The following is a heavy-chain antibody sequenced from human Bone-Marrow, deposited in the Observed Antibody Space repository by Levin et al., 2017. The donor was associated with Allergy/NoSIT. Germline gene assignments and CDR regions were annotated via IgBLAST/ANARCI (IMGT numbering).Heavy chain of an antibody. Sequence: GSGPTLVKPTQTLTLTCTFSGFSLSTSGMGVGWIRQPPGKALEWLALIYWDDDKRYSPSLQSRPSITKDTSRNQVVLTMANMDPVDTATYYCAYRLHYNSNWNAGWFDPWGQGTLVTVSS. D-gene: IGHD1-1*01. V-gene: IGHV2-5*02. CDR2: IYWDDDK. J-gene: IGHJ5*02. CDR3: AYRLHYNSNWNAGWFDP. CDR1: GFSLSTSGMG.